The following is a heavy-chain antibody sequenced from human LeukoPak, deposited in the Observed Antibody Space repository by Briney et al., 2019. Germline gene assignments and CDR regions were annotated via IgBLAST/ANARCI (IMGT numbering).Heavy chain of an antibody. J-gene: IGHJ4*02. D-gene: IGHD1-14*01. CDR3: TRDRSRAEDD. CDR1: GFTFPDFA. Sequence: SGGSLRLSCAASGFTFPDFAMNWVRQAPGKGLEWVANINQGGSDKYYVDSVKGRFTISRDNANNLLYLQMNSLRGEDTAVYYCTRDRSRAEDDWGQGTLVTVSS. V-gene: IGHV3-7*01. CDR2: INQGGSDK.